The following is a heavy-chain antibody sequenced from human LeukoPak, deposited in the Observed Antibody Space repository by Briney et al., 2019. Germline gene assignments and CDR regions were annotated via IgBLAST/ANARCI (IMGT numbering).Heavy chain of an antibody. V-gene: IGHV3-23*01. CDR2: ISGSGGST. J-gene: IGHJ4*02. CDR3: ASRGYCSSTSCYYFDY. Sequence: GGSLRLSCAASGFTFSSYAMSWVRQAPGKGLEWVSAISGSGGSTYYADSVKGRFTISRDNSKNTLYLQMNSLRAEDTAVYYCASRGYCSSTSCYYFDYWGQGTLVTVSS. CDR1: GFTFSSYA. D-gene: IGHD2-2*01.